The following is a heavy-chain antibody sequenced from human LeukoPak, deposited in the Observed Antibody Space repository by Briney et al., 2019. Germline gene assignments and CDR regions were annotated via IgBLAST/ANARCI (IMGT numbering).Heavy chain of an antibody. CDR1: GYTFTSYD. Sequence: VASVKVSCKASGYTFTSYDINWVRQATGQGLEWMGWMNPNRGNTGYAQKFQGRVTMTRNTSISTAYMELSSLRSEDTAVYYCARGRKKGSGSRYGGYYYYYMDVWGKGTTVTISS. CDR3: ARGRKKGSGSRYGGYYYYYMDV. D-gene: IGHD3-10*01. CDR2: MNPNRGNT. J-gene: IGHJ6*03. V-gene: IGHV1-8*01.